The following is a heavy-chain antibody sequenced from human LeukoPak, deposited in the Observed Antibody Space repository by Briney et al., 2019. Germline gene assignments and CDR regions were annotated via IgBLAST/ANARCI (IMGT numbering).Heavy chain of an antibody. V-gene: IGHV4-39*01. CDR1: GGSISSSSYY. D-gene: IGHD3-3*01. CDR3: ATLAGITIFGDTFDY. CDR2: IYCSRST. J-gene: IGHJ4*02. Sequence: SETLSLTCTVSGGSISSSSYYWGRIRQPQGMGLEWIGSIYCSRSTYYNPSLKSRVTISVDTSKNQFSLKLSSVTAADTAVYYCATLAGITIFGDTFDYWGQGTLVTVSS.